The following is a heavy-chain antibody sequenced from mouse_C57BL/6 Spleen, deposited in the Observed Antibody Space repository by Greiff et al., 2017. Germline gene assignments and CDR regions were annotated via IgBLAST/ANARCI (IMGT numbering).Heavy chain of an antibody. J-gene: IGHJ4*01. CDR2: IDPNSGGT. CDR3: ARGGWEDSYAMDY. Sequence: QVHVKQSGAELVKPGASVKLSCKASGYTFTSYWMHWVKQRPGRGLEWIGRIDPNSGGTKYNEKFKSKATLTVDKPSSTAYMQLSSLTSEDSAVYYCARGGWEDSYAMDYWGQGTSVTVSS. V-gene: IGHV1-72*01. D-gene: IGHD1-1*02. CDR1: GYTFTSYW.